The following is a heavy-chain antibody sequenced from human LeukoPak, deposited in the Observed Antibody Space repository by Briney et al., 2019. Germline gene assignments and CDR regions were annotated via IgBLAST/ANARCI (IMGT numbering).Heavy chain of an antibody. CDR2: IHHSGST. CDR3: ARSRGWLQSHPLEY. CDR1: GGSISSYY. V-gene: IGHV4-34*01. Sequence: SETLSLTCTVSGGSISSYYWSWIRQPPGKGLEWIGEIHHSGSTNYNPSLKSRVTISVDTSKNQFALNLSSVTAADTAVFYCARSRGWLQSHPLEYWGQGTLVTVSS. J-gene: IGHJ4*02. D-gene: IGHD5-24*01.